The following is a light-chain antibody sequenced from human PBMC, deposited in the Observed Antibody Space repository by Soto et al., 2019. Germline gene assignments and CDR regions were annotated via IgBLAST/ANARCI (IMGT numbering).Light chain of an antibody. CDR2: KAS. J-gene: IGKJ2*01. Sequence: DIQMTQSPSTLSASVGDRVTITCRASQSISSWLAWYQQKPGKAPKLLIYKASSLESGVPSRFSGSGSGTEFPLTISSLQPDDFATYYCQLYNSYNTFGQGTKLEIK. CDR1: QSISSW. CDR3: QLYNSYNT. V-gene: IGKV1-5*03.